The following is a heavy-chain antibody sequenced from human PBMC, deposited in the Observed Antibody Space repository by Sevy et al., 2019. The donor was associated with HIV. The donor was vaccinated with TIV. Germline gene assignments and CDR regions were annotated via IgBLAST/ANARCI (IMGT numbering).Heavy chain of an antibody. V-gene: IGHV4-39*01. CDR1: SGSISSSSYY. Sequence: ETLSLTCTVSSGSISSSSYYWGWIRQSPGKGLEWIASIDYIGTTYYNLAPKSQVTITVDRSKNEVSLNLRFVTAADAAVYYCARYLRGDHAGGFDFWGQGTPVTVSS. J-gene: IGHJ5*01. CDR3: ARYLRGDHAGGFDF. CDR2: IDYIGTT. D-gene: IGHD4-17*01.